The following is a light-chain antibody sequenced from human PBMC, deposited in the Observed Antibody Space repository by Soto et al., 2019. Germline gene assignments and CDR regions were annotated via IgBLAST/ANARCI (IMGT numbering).Light chain of an antibody. V-gene: IGKV3-20*01. J-gene: IGKJ5*01. Sequence: EIVLTQSPGTLSLSPGERATPSCRASQTVSSAYLGWYQQKPGQAPRLLIYGTSSRATGIPDRFSGSGSGTDFTLTISRLEPEDFAVYYCQQYDSSPLIAFGQGTRLEIK. CDR1: QTVSSAY. CDR3: QQYDSSPLIA. CDR2: GTS.